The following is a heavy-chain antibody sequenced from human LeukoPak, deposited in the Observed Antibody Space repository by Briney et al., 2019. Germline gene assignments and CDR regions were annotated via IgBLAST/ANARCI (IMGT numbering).Heavy chain of an antibody. J-gene: IGHJ4*02. V-gene: IGHV4-59*01. CDR2: IYYSGST. D-gene: IGHD6-13*01. Sequence: SETLSLTCTVSGGSISSYYWSWIQQPPGKGLEWIGYIYYSGSTNYNPSLKSRVTISVDTSKNQFSLKLSSVTAADTAVYYCARVSSWYYFDYWGQGTLVTVSS. CDR1: GGSISSYY. CDR3: ARVSSWYYFDY.